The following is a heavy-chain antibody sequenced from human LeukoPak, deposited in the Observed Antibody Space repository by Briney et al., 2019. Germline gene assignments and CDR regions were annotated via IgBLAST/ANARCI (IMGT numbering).Heavy chain of an antibody. V-gene: IGHV4-39*01. D-gene: IGHD3-10*01. Sequence: SETLSLTCTVSGGSISSYYWGWIRQPPGKGLEWIGSIYYSGSTYYNPSLKSRVTISVDTSKNQFSLKLSSVTAADTAVYYCARLLPNYYGSGSYGNWFDPWGQGTLVTVSS. CDR2: IYYSGST. CDR1: GGSISSYY. J-gene: IGHJ5*02. CDR3: ARLLPNYYGSGSYGNWFDP.